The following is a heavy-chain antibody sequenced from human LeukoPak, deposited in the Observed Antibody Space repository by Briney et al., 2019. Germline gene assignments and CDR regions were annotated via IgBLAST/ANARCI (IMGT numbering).Heavy chain of an antibody. V-gene: IGHV1-69*04. J-gene: IGHJ6*02. CDR1: GGTFSSYA. D-gene: IGHD3-10*01. CDR3: ARVAFYGSGSYYIPTTYYYYGMDV. Sequence: SVKVSCKASGGTFSSYAISWVRQAPGQGLEWMGRIIPILGIANYAQKFQGRVTITADKSTSTAYMELSSLRSEDTVVYYCARVAFYGSGSYYIPTTYYYYGMDVWGQGTTVTVSS. CDR2: IIPILGIA.